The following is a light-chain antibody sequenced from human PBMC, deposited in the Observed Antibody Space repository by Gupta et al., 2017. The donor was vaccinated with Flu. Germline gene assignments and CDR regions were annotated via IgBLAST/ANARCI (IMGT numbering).Light chain of an antibody. J-gene: IGLJ3*02. Sequence: QSVLTQPPSVSAAPGQRVTLSCTGSSSNIGAGYDVHWYQQLPGTAPKLLIYGNSNRPSGVPDRFSGSKSGTSASLAITGLQAEDEADYYCQSYDSSLSGYWVFGGGTKLTVL. CDR2: GNS. V-gene: IGLV1-40*01. CDR1: SSNIGAGYD. CDR3: QSYDSSLSGYWV.